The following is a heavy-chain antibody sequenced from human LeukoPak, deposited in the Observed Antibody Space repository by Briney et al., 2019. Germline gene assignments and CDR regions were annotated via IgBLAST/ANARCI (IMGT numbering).Heavy chain of an antibody. CDR1: RFTFNDYA. J-gene: IGHJ3*02. D-gene: IGHD6-13*01. CDR3: AKDGQQQPNAFDI. Sequence: GGSLRLSCAASRFTFNDYAMHWVRHVPGKGLEWFSGISWNSGSIGYADSVKGRFIISRDNAKNSLYLQMNSLRAEDTALYYCAKDGQQQPNAFDIWGQGTMVTVSS. CDR2: ISWNSGSI. V-gene: IGHV3-9*01.